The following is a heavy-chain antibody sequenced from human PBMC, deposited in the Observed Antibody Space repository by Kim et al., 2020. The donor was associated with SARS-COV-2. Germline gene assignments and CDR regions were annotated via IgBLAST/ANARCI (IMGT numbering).Heavy chain of an antibody. CDR3: EKGSHYDSSGFPRGYYYYDMDV. D-gene: IGHD3-22*01. J-gene: IGHJ6*02. CDR2: ISWGGGST. V-gene: IGHV3-43*01. Sequence: GGSLRLSCAASGFTFDDYNMHWVRQAPGKGLEWVSLISWGGGSTYYAYSVKGLFTFTSDNSKNSLYLQMNRLRTEDTALYYWEKGSHYDSSGFPRGYYYYDMDVWGRGTTVTVSS. CDR1: GFTFDDYN.